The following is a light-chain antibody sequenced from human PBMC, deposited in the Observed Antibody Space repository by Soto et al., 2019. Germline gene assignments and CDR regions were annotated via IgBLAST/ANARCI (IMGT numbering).Light chain of an antibody. CDR2: GVS. J-gene: IGKJ4*02. CDR1: QSVSSSY. CDR3: QLQGSSPLT. Sequence: EIVLTQSPGTLSLSRLERASLXLMASQSVSSSYLAWYQQKAGQAPRLLIYGVSSRATGVRGRVRECRPVTVRTIRITTLELEVFAGYYCQLQGSSPLTLGRGTRVEIK. V-gene: IGKV3-20*01.